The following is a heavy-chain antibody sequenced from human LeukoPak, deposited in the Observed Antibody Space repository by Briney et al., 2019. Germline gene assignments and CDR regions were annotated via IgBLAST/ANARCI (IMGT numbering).Heavy chain of an antibody. CDR1: GGSISSYY. D-gene: IGHD3-3*01. Sequence: SETLSLTCTVSGGSISSYYWSWIRRPPGKGLEWIGYIYYSGSTNYNPSLKSRVTISVDTSKNQFSLKLSSVTAADTAVYYCARGRFLEWLGYFQHWGQGTLVTVSS. V-gene: IGHV4-59*01. J-gene: IGHJ1*01. CDR2: IYYSGST. CDR3: ARGRFLEWLGYFQH.